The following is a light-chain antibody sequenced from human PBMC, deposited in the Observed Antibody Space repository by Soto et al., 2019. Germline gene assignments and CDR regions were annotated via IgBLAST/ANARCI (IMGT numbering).Light chain of an antibody. V-gene: IGKV3-20*01. CDR1: QSGISSY. CDR3: QQDARSPKT. J-gene: IGKJ1*01. Sequence: DIVFRQYPGTLSLSPGDRATLSCRASQSGISSYLAWYQQKPGQAPRLLIYGVSSRATGIPDRFSGSGSGTDFTLTISRLEPEDFAVYYCQQDARSPKTFGQGTKVDIK. CDR2: GVS.